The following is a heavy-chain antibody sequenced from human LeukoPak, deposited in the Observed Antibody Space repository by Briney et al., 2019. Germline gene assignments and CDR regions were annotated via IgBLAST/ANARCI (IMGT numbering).Heavy chain of an antibody. CDR2: IYPGDSDT. Sequence: KAGESLKISCKGSGYSFTSYWIGWVRQMPGKGLEWMGIIYPGDSDTRYSPSFQGQVTISADKSISIAYLQWSSLKASDTAMYYCVRTAVTGTKYFDLWGRGTLVTVSS. V-gene: IGHV5-51*01. J-gene: IGHJ2*01. CDR1: GYSFTSYW. CDR3: VRTAVTGTKYFDL. D-gene: IGHD6-19*01.